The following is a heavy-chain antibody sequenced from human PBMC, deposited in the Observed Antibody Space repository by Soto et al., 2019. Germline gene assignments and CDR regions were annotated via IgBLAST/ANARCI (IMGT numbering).Heavy chain of an antibody. CDR2: IFYSGTT. CDR1: GDSISSADYY. J-gene: IGHJ6*02. CDR3: ARDLWVEPELYYYGMDV. D-gene: IGHD1-1*01. V-gene: IGHV4-30-4*01. Sequence: PSETLSLTCTVSGDSISSADYYWSWIRQTPGKGLEWIGPIFYSGTTYYNPSLKSRLTISVDTSKTHFSLRLTSVTAADTAVYYCARDLWVEPELYYYGMDVWGQGTTVTVSS.